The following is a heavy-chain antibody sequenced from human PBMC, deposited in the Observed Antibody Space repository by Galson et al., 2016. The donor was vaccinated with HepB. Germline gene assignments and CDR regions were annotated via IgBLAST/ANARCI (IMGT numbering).Heavy chain of an antibody. CDR2: ISTDGDDT. J-gene: IGHJ4*02. CDR1: GFIFSNYV. CDR3: GKHGGFDY. V-gene: IGHV3-64D*06. Sequence: SLRLSCAASGFIFSNYVMHWIRQAPGKGLEYVSAISTDGDDTYYADSVKGRFTTSRDNSKNTLYLYMNNLTAGDTAIYYCGKHGGFDYWGQGALVTVSS. D-gene: IGHD3-16*01.